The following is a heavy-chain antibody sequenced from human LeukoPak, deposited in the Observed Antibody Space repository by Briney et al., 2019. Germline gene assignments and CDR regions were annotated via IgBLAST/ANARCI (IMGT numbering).Heavy chain of an antibody. V-gene: IGHV3-9*01. CDR2: SSWNSCSI. CDR1: GFTFDDYA. Sequence: PGGSLRLSCAASGFTFDDYAMHWVRQAPGKGLEWVSGSSWNSCSIGYADSVKGRFTISRDNAKNSLHLQMNSLRAEDTALYYCAKDMAGGIAVAGTGFDYGGQGTLVTVSS. J-gene: IGHJ4*02. D-gene: IGHD6-19*01. CDR3: AKDMAGGIAVAGTGFDY.